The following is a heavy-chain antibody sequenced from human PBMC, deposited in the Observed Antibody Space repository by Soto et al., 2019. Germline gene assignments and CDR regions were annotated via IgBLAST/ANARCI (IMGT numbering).Heavy chain of an antibody. D-gene: IGHD4-17*01. CDR1: GGTFSSYA. CDR2: IIPIFGTA. CDR3: ARDNYGDYVGWFDP. V-gene: IGHV1-69*13. J-gene: IGHJ5*02. Sequence: SVKVSCKASGGTFSSYAISWVRQAPGQGLEWMGGIIPIFGTANYAQKFQGRVTITADESTSTAYMELSSLRSEDTAVYYCARDNYGDYVGWFDPWGQGTLVTVSS.